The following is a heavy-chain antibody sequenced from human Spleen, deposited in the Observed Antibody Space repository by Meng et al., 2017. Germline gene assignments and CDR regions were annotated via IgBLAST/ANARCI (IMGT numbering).Heavy chain of an antibody. D-gene: IGHD3-10*01. J-gene: IGHJ6*02. CDR2: IKQDGSER. V-gene: IGHV3-7*01. CDR3: AGSLNYYGSGSPLYGMAV. CDR1: GFTFSTYW. Sequence: GGSLRLSCAASGFTFSTYWMSWVRQPPGKGLEWVANIKQDGSERYYVGSVRGRFTSSRDNARNSLYLQMNSLRVEDTAVYYCAGSLNYYGSGSPLYGMAVWGQGNTVNVSS.